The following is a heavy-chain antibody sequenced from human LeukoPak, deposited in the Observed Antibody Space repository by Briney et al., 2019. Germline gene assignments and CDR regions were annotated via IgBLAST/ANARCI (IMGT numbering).Heavy chain of an antibody. Sequence: GRSLRLSCAAPGFRFDDYAMHWVRHAPGKGLEWVSGVSWNSGRIGYADSVKGRFTISRDNAKNSLYLQMNSLRAEDTALYYCAKGYCSGASCQEEYWGQGTLVTVSS. CDR3: AKGYCSGASCQEEY. D-gene: IGHD2-15*01. CDR1: GFRFDDYA. CDR2: VSWNSGRI. V-gene: IGHV3-9*01. J-gene: IGHJ4*02.